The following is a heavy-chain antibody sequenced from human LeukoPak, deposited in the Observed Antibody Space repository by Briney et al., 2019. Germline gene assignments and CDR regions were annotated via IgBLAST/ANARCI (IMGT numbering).Heavy chain of an antibody. CDR3: AKAIAVAGTSYYYYGMDV. CDR2: ISYDGSNK. J-gene: IGHJ6*04. V-gene: IGHV3-30*18. Sequence: PGRSLRLSCAASGFTFSSYGMHWVRQAPGKGLEWVAVISYDGSNKYYADSMKGRFTISRDNSKNTLYLQMNSLRAEDTAVYYCAKAIAVAGTSYYYYGMDVWGKGTTVTVSS. D-gene: IGHD6-19*01. CDR1: GFTFSSYG.